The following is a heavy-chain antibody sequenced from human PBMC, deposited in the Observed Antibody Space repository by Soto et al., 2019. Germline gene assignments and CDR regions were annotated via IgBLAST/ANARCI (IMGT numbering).Heavy chain of an antibody. CDR3: XXXXXXXXXXXXXXXXXXXXV. J-gene: IGHJ6*02. Sequence: QXQMVESGGGVVQPGRSLRLTCSASGFPFSDFGMHWVXXXXXXXXXXXXXXXXDGSSQYYAESVKGRFTISRDDSDHTLHLXMTSXXXXXXXXXXXXXXXXXXXXXXXXXXXXXXXVXGQGTTVTVSS. CDR1: GFPFSDFG. V-gene: IGHV3-30*03. CDR2: XXXDGSSQ.